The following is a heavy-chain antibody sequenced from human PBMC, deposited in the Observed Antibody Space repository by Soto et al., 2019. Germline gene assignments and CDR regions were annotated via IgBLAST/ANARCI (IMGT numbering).Heavy chain of an antibody. Sequence: PSETLSLTCAVYGGSFSGYYWSWIRQPPGKGLEWIGEINHSGSTNYNPSLKSRVTISVDTSKNQFSLKLSSVTAADTAVYYCAREGRLMVRGVIYYYDGMDVWGQGTTVT. CDR2: INHSGST. J-gene: IGHJ6*01. V-gene: IGHV4-34*01. CDR3: AREGRLMVRGVIYYYDGMDV. D-gene: IGHD3-10*01. CDR1: GGSFSGYY.